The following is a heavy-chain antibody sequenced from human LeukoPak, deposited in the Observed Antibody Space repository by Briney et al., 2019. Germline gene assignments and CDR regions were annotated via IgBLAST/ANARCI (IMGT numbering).Heavy chain of an antibody. CDR2: ISSSSSYI. Sequence: GRSLRLSCAASGFTFSSYSMNWVRQAPGKGLEWVSSISSSSSYIYYADSVKGRFTISRDNAKNSLYLQMNSLRAEDTAVYYCARTLGTVTVTGDYWGQGTLVTVSS. CDR3: ARTLGTVTVTGDY. D-gene: IGHD4-17*01. V-gene: IGHV3-21*01. CDR1: GFTFSSYS. J-gene: IGHJ4*02.